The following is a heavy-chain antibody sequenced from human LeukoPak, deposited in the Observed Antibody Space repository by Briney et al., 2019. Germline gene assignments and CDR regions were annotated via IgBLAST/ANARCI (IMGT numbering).Heavy chain of an antibody. CDR1: GGPISSYY. J-gene: IGHJ2*01. CDR2: IYYSGST. D-gene: IGHD6-6*01. Sequence: KSSETLSLTCTVSGGPISSYYWSWLWQPPGKGLEWIGYIYYSGSTNYNPSLKSRVTISVDTSKNQFSLKLSSVTAADTAVYYCARGVRIEYSSSSRNWYFDLWGRGTLVTVSS. V-gene: IGHV4-59*08. CDR3: ARGVRIEYSSSSRNWYFDL.